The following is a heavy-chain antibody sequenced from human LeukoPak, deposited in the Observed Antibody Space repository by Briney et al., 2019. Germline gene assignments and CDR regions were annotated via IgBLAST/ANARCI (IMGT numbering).Heavy chain of an antibody. CDR2: IKEDGSEK. V-gene: IGHV3-7*01. Sequence: GGSLRLSCAASGFTFSIYWMSWVRQAPGKGLEWVANIKEDGSEKYYVDSVKGRFTISRDNAKNSLYLQMNSLRAEDTAVYYCARWGYQPMYSGFDYWGQGTLVTVSS. J-gene: IGHJ4*02. CDR1: GFTFSIYW. CDR3: ARWGYQPMYSGFDY. D-gene: IGHD1-26*01.